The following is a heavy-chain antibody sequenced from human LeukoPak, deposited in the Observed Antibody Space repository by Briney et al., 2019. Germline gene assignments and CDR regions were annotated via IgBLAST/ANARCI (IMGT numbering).Heavy chain of an antibody. V-gene: IGHV3-11*04. Sequence: PGGSLRLSCAASGFTFSDYYMSWIRQAPGKGLEWVSCISSSGSTIYYADSVKGRFTISRDNAKNSLYLQMNSLRAEDTAVYYCARVHRYSSGWYGAFDIWGQGTMVTVSS. CDR1: GFTFSDYY. J-gene: IGHJ3*02. CDR2: ISSSGSTI. CDR3: ARVHRYSSGWYGAFDI. D-gene: IGHD6-19*01.